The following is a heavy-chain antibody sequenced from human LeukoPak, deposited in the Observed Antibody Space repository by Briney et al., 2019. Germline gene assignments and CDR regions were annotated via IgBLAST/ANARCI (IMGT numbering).Heavy chain of an antibody. CDR2: IYPGDSDT. V-gene: IGHV5-51*01. CDR1: GYSFTSYW. CDR3: TRREAYNWNYPFDY. D-gene: IGHD1-7*01. Sequence: PGESLKISCKGSGYSFTSYWIGWVRQMPGKGLEWMGIIYPGDSDTRYSPSFQGQVTISADKSISTAYLQWSSLKASDTGMYLCTRREAYNWNYPFDYGGQGTLVTVSS. J-gene: IGHJ4*02.